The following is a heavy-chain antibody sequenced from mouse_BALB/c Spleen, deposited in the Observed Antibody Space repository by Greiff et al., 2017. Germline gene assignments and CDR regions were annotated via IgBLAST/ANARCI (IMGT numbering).Heavy chain of an antibody. CDR2: ISSGSSTI. CDR1: GFTFSSFG. CDR3: ARSGDGNYWYFDV. Sequence: EVQGVESGGGLVQPGGSRKLSCAASGFTFSSFGMHWVRQAPEKGLEWVAYISSGSSTIYYADTVKGRFTISRDNPKNTLFLQMTSLRSEDTAMYYCARSGDGNYWYFDVWGAGTTVTVSS. J-gene: IGHJ1*01. V-gene: IGHV5-17*02. D-gene: IGHD2-1*01.